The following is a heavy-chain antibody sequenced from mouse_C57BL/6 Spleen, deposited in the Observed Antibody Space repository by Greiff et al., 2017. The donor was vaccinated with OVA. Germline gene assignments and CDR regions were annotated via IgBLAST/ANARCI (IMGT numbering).Heavy chain of an antibody. J-gene: IGHJ3*01. CDR2: INPSSGYT. V-gene: IGHV1-7*01. D-gene: IGHD2-4*01. CDR3: ASDDYDERPWFAY. CDR1: GYTFTSYW. Sequence: QVQLKQSGAELAKPGASVKLSCKASGYTFTSYWMHWVKQRPGQGLEWIGYINPSSGYTKYNQKFKDKATLTADKSSSQAYMQLSSLTYEDSAVYYCASDDYDERPWFAYWGQGTLVTVSA.